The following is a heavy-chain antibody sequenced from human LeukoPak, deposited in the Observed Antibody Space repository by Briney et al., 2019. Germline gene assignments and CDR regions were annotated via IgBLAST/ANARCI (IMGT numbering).Heavy chain of an antibody. Sequence: TGGSLRLSCEASGFIVTSYYMTWVRQAPGKGLEWVSYISSRGSYTYYADSVKGRFTISRDNAKNSLYLQMNSLRAEDTAVYYCARIDAFDIWGQGTMVTVSS. CDR2: ISSRGSYT. V-gene: IGHV3-21*06. CDR3: ARIDAFDI. CDR1: GFIVTSYY. J-gene: IGHJ3*02.